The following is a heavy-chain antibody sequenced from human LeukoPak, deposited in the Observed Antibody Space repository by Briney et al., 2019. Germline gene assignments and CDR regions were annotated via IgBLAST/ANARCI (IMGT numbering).Heavy chain of an antibody. CDR2: MNQDGSEK. V-gene: IGHV3-7*01. J-gene: IGHJ4*02. CDR3: ARDRGYSNFDY. CDR1: GFTFSSYW. D-gene: IGHD4-23*01. Sequence: RGSLRLSCAGSGFTFSSYWMSWVRQAPGKGLEWVANMNQDGSEKNYLDSVKGRFTISRDNAKNSLHLQMNSLRAEDTAVYYCARDRGYSNFDYWGQGTLVTVSS.